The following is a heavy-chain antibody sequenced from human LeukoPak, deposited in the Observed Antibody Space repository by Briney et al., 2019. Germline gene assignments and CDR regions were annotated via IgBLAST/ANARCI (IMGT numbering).Heavy chain of an antibody. V-gene: IGHV3-23*01. Sequence: PGGSLRLSCAASGFTFSSYAMSWVRQARGKGLEWVSAISGSGGSTYYADSVKGRFTISRDNSKNTLYLQMNSLRAEDTAVYYCAKDLGVPATKTRTNAFDIWGQGTMVTVSS. CDR1: GFTFSSYA. CDR3: AKDLGVPATKTRTNAFDI. CDR2: ISGSGGST. D-gene: IGHD2-2*01. J-gene: IGHJ3*02.